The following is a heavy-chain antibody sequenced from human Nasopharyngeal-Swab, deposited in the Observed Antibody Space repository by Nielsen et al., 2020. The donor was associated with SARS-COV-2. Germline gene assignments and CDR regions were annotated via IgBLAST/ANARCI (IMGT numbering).Heavy chain of an antibody. Sequence: WIRQPPGKGLEGIGEINHSGSTNYNPSLKSRVTISVDTSKNQFSLKLSSVTAADTAVYYCATGPDYDFWSGYVTEYGMDVWGQGTTVTVSS. D-gene: IGHD3-3*01. CDR2: INHSGST. J-gene: IGHJ6*02. CDR3: ATGPDYDFWSGYVTEYGMDV. V-gene: IGHV4-34*01.